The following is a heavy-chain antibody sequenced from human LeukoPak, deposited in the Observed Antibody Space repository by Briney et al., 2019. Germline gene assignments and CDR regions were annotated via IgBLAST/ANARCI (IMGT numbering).Heavy chain of an antibody. D-gene: IGHD6-13*01. CDR1: GFSFSDYA. J-gene: IGHJ4*02. V-gene: IGHV3-30*14. CDR3: ARAAAGPRRYFDY. CDR2: ISYDGSDK. Sequence: PGGSLRLSCAASGFSFSDYAMHWVRQAPGKGLEWVALISYDGSDKYYADSVKGRFTISRDNSKNTLYLQMNSLRAEDTAVYYCARAAAGPRRYFDYWGQGTLVTVSS.